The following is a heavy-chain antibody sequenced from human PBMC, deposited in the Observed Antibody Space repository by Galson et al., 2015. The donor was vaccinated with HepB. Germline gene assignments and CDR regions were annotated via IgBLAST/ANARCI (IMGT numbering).Heavy chain of an antibody. J-gene: IGHJ4*02. D-gene: IGHD4-17*01. CDR2: INQDGSAK. V-gene: IGHV3-7*05. Sequence: SLRLSCAASGFTFTNYWMSWVRQAPGKGLEWVANINQDGSAKYSEDSVKGRFAISRDNAKNSLDLQMNSLGAEDTGLYYCARGYYGDFYFDLWGQGTLVTVSS. CDR1: GFTFTNYW. CDR3: ARGYYGDFYFDL.